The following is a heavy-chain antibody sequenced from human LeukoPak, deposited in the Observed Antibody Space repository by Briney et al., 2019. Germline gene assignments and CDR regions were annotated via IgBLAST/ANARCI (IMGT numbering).Heavy chain of an antibody. CDR2: ISYDGTNK. Sequence: GGSLRLSCAASGFTFSSYAMHWVRQAPGKGLEWVTIISYDGTNKYYADSVKGRFTISRDNSKNTLFPQMNSLRAEDTAVYYCARSNYYDSRSWGFDIWGQGTMVTVSS. CDR1: GFTFSSYA. CDR3: ARSNYYDSRSWGFDI. D-gene: IGHD3-22*01. J-gene: IGHJ3*02. V-gene: IGHV3-30*04.